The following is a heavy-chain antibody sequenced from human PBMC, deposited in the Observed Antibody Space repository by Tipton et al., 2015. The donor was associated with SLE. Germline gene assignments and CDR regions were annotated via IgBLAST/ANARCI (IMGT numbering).Heavy chain of an antibody. Sequence: TLSLTCAVYGGSFSGYYWSWIRQPPGKGLEWIGEINHSGSTNYNPSLKSRVTISVDTSKNQFSLKLSSVTAADTAVYYCARAQRGPIRAFDIWSQGTMVTVSS. CDR1: GGSFSGYY. J-gene: IGHJ3*02. D-gene: IGHD3/OR15-3a*01. CDR2: INHSGST. V-gene: IGHV4-34*01. CDR3: ARAQRGPIRAFDI.